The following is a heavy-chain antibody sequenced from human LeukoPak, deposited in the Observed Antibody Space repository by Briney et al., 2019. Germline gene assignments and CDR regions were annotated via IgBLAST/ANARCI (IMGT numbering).Heavy chain of an antibody. CDR3: ARDPPAYYDILTGYYPTDAFDI. Sequence: SETLSLTCTVSGGSISSYYWSWIRQPAGKGLEWIGRIYTSGSTNYNPSLKSRVTMSVDTSKNQFSLKLSSVTAADTAVYYCARDPPAYYDILTGYYPTDAFDIWGQGTTVTVSS. V-gene: IGHV4-4*07. D-gene: IGHD3-9*01. CDR2: IYTSGST. CDR1: GGSISSYY. J-gene: IGHJ3*02.